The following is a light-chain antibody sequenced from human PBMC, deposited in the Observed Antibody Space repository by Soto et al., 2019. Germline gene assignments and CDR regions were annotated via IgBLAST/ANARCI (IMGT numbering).Light chain of an antibody. Sequence: AIQMTQSPSSLYASVGDRVTITCRASQGIRNDLGCYQQKPGKAPKLLMYSASSLQRGVPSSFSGSGSGTDFTLTISSLQPEDSATYCCLQDYNQDTFGQGAKLEIK. CDR2: SAS. V-gene: IGKV1-6*01. CDR1: QGIRND. CDR3: LQDYNQDT. J-gene: IGKJ2*01.